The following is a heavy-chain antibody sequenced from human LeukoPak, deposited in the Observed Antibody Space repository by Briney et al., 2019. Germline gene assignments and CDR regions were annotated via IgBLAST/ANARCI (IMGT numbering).Heavy chain of an antibody. J-gene: IGHJ2*01. CDR3: AKVGIRISLIVVVFTAADDWYFDL. CDR2: ITGRGGST. Sequence: GGSLRLSCAASGFTFSNYAMGSVRQAPGEGLGWVSGITGRGGSTNYADSVKGQLPISRDNSKNTVYLQMGSLRAEDTAVYYCAKVGIRISLIVVVFTAADDWYFDLWGRGTLVTVSS. D-gene: IGHD3-22*01. V-gene: IGHV3-23*01. CDR1: GFTFSNYA.